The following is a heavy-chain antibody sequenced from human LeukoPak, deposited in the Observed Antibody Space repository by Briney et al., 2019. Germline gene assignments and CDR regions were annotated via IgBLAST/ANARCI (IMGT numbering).Heavy chain of an antibody. D-gene: IGHD2-15*01. J-gene: IGHJ4*02. CDR1: GGSITGYY. CDR2: IYNSGST. V-gene: IGHV4-4*09. Sequence: SETLSLTCTVSGGSITGYYWNWIRQPPGKGLEWIGYIYNSGSTDYNPSLKSRVTMSVDTSKNQFSLNLSSVTAADTAVYYCARYVALSGGYLDYWGQGTLVPVSS. CDR3: ARYVALSGGYLDY.